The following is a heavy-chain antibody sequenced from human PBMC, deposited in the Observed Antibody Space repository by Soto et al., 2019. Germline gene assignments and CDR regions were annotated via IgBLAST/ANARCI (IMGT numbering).Heavy chain of an antibody. V-gene: IGHV4-39*01. J-gene: IGHJ4*02. CDR2: IYYRGSI. D-gene: IGHD6-19*01. CDR3: ASSGWWYFDY. CDR1: GGSISSSSYY. Sequence: QLQLQESGPGLVKPSETLSLTCTVSGGSISSSSYYWGWIRQPPGKGLEWIGSIYYRGSIYYNPSLKSRVTISVDTSKNQFSLKLSSVTAADTAVYYCASSGWWYFDYWGQGTLVTVSS.